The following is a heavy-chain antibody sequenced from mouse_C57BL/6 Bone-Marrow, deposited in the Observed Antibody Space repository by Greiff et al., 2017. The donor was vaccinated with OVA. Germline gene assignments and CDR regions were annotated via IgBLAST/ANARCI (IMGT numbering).Heavy chain of an antibody. CDR1: GYTFTSYG. CDR3: ARGRNYYGSSRGFAY. Sequence: VQLQQSGAELARPGASVKLSCKASGYTFTSYGISWVKQRTGQGLEWIGEIYPRSGNTYSNEKFKGKATLTADKSSSTAYMELRSLTSEDSAVYFCARGRNYYGSSRGFAYWGQGTLVTVSA. CDR2: IYPRSGNT. J-gene: IGHJ3*01. V-gene: IGHV1-81*01. D-gene: IGHD1-1*01.